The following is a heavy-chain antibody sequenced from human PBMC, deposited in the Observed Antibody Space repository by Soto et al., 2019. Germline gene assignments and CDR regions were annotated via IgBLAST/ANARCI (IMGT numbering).Heavy chain of an antibody. J-gene: IGHJ5*02. Sequence: QVQLQESGPGLVKPSETLSLTCTVSGGSISSYYRGWIRQPPGKGLEWIGYIYYSGSINYNPSLKSRVTISVDTSKNQFSLKLSSVTAADTAVYYCARHLYGSGERFDPWGQGTLVTVSS. D-gene: IGHD3-10*01. CDR3: ARHLYGSGERFDP. V-gene: IGHV4-59*08. CDR2: IYYSGSI. CDR1: GGSISSYY.